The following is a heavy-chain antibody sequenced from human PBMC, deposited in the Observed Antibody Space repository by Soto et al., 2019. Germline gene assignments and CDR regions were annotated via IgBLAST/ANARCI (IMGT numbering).Heavy chain of an antibody. CDR1: GGSFSGYY. Sequence: QVQLQQWGAGLLKPSETLSLTCAVYGGSFSGYYWSWIRQPPGKGLEWSGEINHSGSTNYNPSLKSRVTISVDTSKNQFSLKLSSVTAADTAVYYCATSMVRGGRGGYWGQGTLVTVSS. V-gene: IGHV4-34*01. D-gene: IGHD3-10*01. CDR2: INHSGST. J-gene: IGHJ4*02. CDR3: ATSMVRGGRGGY.